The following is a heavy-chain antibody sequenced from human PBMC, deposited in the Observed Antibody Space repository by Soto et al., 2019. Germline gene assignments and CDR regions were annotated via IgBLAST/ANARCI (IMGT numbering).Heavy chain of an antibody. Sequence: GGSLRLSCAASGFTFSSYEMNWVRQAPGKGLEWVSYIGSSGSTIYYADSVKGRFTISRDNAKNSLYLQMNSLRAEDTAVYYCARGLRFLEWEQRLDYWGQGTLVTVSS. D-gene: IGHD3-3*01. CDR3: ARGLRFLEWEQRLDY. J-gene: IGHJ4*02. CDR1: GFTFSSYE. CDR2: IGSSGSTI. V-gene: IGHV3-48*03.